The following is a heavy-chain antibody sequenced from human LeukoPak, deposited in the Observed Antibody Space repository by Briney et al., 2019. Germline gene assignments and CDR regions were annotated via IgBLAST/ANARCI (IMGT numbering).Heavy chain of an antibody. CDR2: IRSKPHGGTT. J-gene: IGHJ5*02. D-gene: IGHD3-22*01. CDR1: GFTFGDYA. Sequence: SGGSLRLSCTASGFTFGDYAMSWVRQAPGKGLEWVGFIRSKPHGGTTEYAASVKGRFTISRDNSKSIAYLQMNSLKTEDTAVYYCSTYYYDSSGYRWFDPWGQGTLVTVSS. V-gene: IGHV3-49*04. CDR3: STYYYDSSGYRWFDP.